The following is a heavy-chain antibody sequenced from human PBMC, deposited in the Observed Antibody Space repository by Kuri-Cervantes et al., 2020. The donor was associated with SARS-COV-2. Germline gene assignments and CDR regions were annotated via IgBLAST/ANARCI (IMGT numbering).Heavy chain of an antibody. CDR2: MNPHSENT. D-gene: IGHD5-24*01. CDR1: GYIFTDYD. Sequence: ASVKVSCKASGYIFTDYDFNWLRQASGQGLEWLGWMNPHSENTGYAQKFQGRVTMTRDTSISTVYMELSSLRSEDTAVYYCARGGRGDGYNYAFDLWGQGTVVTVSS. V-gene: IGHV1-8*02. CDR3: ARGGRGDGYNYAFDL. J-gene: IGHJ3*01.